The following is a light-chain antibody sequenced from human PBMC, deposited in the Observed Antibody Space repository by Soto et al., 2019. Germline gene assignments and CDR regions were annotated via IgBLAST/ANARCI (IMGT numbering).Light chain of an antibody. V-gene: IGKV3-20*01. CDR3: QQYAYSPLN. CDR1: RSVGNDY. CDR2: DAS. J-gene: IGKJ4*01. Sequence: EIVLTQSPGTLSLSPGERATLSCRASRSVGNDYLAWYQQRPGQAPNLLIYDASSRATGIPDRFTGSGSGTDFTLTITRLEPKDSAMYYCQQYAYSPLNFGGGTKVDNK.